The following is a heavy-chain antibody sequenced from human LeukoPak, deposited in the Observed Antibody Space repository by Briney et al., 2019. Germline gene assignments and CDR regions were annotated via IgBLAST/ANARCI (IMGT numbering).Heavy chain of an antibody. V-gene: IGHV3-48*03. D-gene: IGHD6-6*01. CDR3: ARSGIAARPGIGY. CDR1: GFTFSSYE. CDR2: ISSSGSTI. Sequence: GGSLRLSCAASGFTFSSYEMNWVRQAPGKGLEWVSYISSSGSTIYYADSVKGRFTISRDNAKNSLYLQMNSLRAKDTAVYYCARSGIAARPGIGYWGQGTLVTVSS. J-gene: IGHJ4*02.